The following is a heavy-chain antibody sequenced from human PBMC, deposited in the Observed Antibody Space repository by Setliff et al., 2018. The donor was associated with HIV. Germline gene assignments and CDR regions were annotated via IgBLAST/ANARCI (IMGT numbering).Heavy chain of an antibody. J-gene: IGHJ4*02. V-gene: IGHV4-34*01. CDR3: ARGRKKTLAVSGTRYFDF. Sequence: SETLSLTCAVYGGPSSGYWSWVRQSPGKGLEWIGEISHSGSTNYNLSLKSRAAISADTSKKQFSLKLTSVTAADMGVYYCARGRKKTLAVSGTRYFDFWGQGTLVTVSS. D-gene: IGHD6-19*01. CDR2: ISHSGST. CDR1: GGPSSGY.